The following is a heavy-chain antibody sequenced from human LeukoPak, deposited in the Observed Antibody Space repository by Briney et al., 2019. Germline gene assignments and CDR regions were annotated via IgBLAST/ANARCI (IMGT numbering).Heavy chain of an antibody. CDR1: AYDFTGYH. D-gene: IGHD5-24*01. CDR3: AKDRDGADRIVL. V-gene: IGHV1-2*06. J-gene: IGHJ4*02. CDR2: LNPNTGHA. Sequence: GASVKVSCKVVAYDFTGYHIHWVRQAPGQGPEWMGRLNPNTGHAVHAFKFQGRVTITRDTSSNTAYMEVTRLTSDDTALYYCAKDRDGADRIVLWGQGTLVTVSS.